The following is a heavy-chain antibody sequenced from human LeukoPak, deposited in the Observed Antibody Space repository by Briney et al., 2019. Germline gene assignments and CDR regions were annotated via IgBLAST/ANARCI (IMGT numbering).Heavy chain of an antibody. CDR2: IYNSGST. V-gene: IGHV4-59*01. CDR1: GGSISSYY. Sequence: SGTLSLTCTVSGGSISSYYWNWIRQPPGKGLEWIGYIYNSGSTNYNPSLKSRVTISVDTSKNQFSLKLSSVTAADTAVYYCARAVDSSAYYPYWGQGTLVTVSS. J-gene: IGHJ4*02. CDR3: ARAVDSSAYYPY. D-gene: IGHD3-22*01.